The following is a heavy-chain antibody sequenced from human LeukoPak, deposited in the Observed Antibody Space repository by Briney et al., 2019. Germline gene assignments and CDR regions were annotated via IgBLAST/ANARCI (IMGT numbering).Heavy chain of an antibody. J-gene: IGHJ4*02. V-gene: IGHV4-34*01. Sequence: SETLSLTCAVYGGSFSGYYWTWIRQPPGKGLEWIGEINHSGNTNYNPSLKSRVAISVDTSKNQFSLKLSSVTAADTAVYYCARARGVTPIYFDYWGQGTLVTVSS. CDR1: GGSFSGYY. CDR3: ARARGVTPIYFDY. CDR2: INHSGNT. D-gene: IGHD3-10*01.